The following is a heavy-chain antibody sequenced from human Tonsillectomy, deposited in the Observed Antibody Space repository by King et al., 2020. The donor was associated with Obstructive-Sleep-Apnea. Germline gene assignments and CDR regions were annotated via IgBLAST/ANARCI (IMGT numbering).Heavy chain of an antibody. D-gene: IGHD4-17*01. V-gene: IGHV3-23*04. CDR3: AKEDYGDYYLPDY. J-gene: IGHJ4*02. CDR2: ISGSGGNT. CDR1: GFTFSSYA. Sequence: VQLVESGGGLVQPGGSLRLSCAASGFTFSSYAMDWVRQAPGKGLEWVSAISGSGGNTYYADSVQGRFTISRDNSRDTLYLQMNSRRAEDTAVYYCAKEDYGDYYLPDYWGQGTLVTVSS.